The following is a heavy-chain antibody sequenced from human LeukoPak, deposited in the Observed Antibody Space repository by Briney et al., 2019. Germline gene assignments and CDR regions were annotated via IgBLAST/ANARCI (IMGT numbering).Heavy chain of an antibody. Sequence: GGSLRLSCAASGFTFSSYAMTWVRQAPGKGLEWVAFTRYDGNIKYYADSAKGRFTISRDNSKNTLYLQMNSLRAEDTAVYYCARILDSAWGELGYWGQGTLVTVSS. CDR3: ARILDSAWGELGY. V-gene: IGHV3-30*02. CDR2: TRYDGNIK. J-gene: IGHJ4*02. D-gene: IGHD6-19*01. CDR1: GFTFSSYA.